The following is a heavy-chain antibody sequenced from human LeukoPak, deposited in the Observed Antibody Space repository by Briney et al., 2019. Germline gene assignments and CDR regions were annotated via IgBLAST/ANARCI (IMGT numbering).Heavy chain of an antibody. Sequence: GGSLRLSRAASGFTFDVYAMHWVRQAPGKGLEWVSGISWNSGSIGYADSVKGRFTISRDNAKNSLCLQMNSLRAEDMALYYCSRGRDGYNGIGDYWGQGTLVTVSS. CDR3: SRGRDGYNGIGDY. J-gene: IGHJ4*02. CDR1: GFTFDVYA. CDR2: ISWNSGSI. D-gene: IGHD5-24*01. V-gene: IGHV3-9*03.